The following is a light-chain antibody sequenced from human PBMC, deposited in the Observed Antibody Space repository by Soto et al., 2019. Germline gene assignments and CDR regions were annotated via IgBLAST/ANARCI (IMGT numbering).Light chain of an antibody. CDR3: QQYGSSRFT. Sequence: EIVLTQSPGTLSLSPGERATLSCRASQSISSSYLAWYQQKPGQAPRLRVYGASSRATGIPDRFSGSGSGTDFTLTISRLEPEDFAVYDCQQYGSSRFTFGPGTKVDIK. CDR1: QSISSSY. V-gene: IGKV3-20*01. J-gene: IGKJ3*01. CDR2: GAS.